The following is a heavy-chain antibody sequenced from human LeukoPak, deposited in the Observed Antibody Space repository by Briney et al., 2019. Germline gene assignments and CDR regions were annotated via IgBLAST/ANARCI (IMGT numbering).Heavy chain of an antibody. CDR3: AHEPLGNDAFDI. CDR1: GFSLSSSGVG. D-gene: IGHD1-26*01. Sequence: SGPTLVKPTQTLTLTCTFSGFSLSSSGVGVGWIRQPPGKALEWLALIYWDDDKRYSPSLKSRLTITKDTSKNQVVLTMTSMDPVDTATYYCAHEPLGNDAFDIWGQGTMVTVSS. V-gene: IGHV2-5*02. J-gene: IGHJ3*02. CDR2: IYWDDDK.